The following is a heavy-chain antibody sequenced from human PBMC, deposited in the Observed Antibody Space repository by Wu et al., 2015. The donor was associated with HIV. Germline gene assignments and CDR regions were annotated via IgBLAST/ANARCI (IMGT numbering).Heavy chain of an antibody. CDR3: ARGRGPDSSSWYGSSGH. D-gene: IGHD6-13*01. J-gene: IGHJ4*02. Sequence: QVQLVQSGAEVKKPGASVKVSCKASGYTFTGYYMHWVRQAPGQGLEWMGWMNPNSGNTGYAQKFQGRVTITRNTSISTAYMELSSLRSEDTAVYYCARGRGPDSSSWYGSSGHWGQGTLVTVSS. V-gene: IGHV1-8*03. CDR2: MNPNSGNT. CDR1: GYTFTGYY.